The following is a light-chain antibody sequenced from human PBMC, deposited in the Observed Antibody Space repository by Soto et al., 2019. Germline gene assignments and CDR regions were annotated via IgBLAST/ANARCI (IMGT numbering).Light chain of an antibody. J-gene: IGLJ1*01. CDR1: SGDVGNFDL. V-gene: IGLV2-23*02. Sequence: QSVLTQPASVSGSPGQSITISCTGTSGDVGNFDLVSWYQQHPGKAPKLIIYEVNKRPSAVSNRFSGSKSDNTAPLTISGLQAEDEADYYCCSYAGSRTFVFGTGTKVTDL. CDR2: EVN. CDR3: CSYAGSRTFV.